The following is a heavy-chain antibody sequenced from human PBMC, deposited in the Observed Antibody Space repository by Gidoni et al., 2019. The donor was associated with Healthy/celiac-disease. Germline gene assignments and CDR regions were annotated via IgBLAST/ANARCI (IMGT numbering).Heavy chain of an antibody. CDR2: ISSSSSYI. Sequence: EVQLVESGGGLVKPGGSRRLSGAASGVTFSSYSMTGVRQAPGKGLEWVSSISSSSSYIYYADSVKGRFTISRDNAKNSLYLQMNSLRAEDTAVYYCARESSSHGDAFDYWGQGTLVTVSS. CDR3: ARESSSHGDAFDY. CDR1: GVTFSSYS. D-gene: IGHD6-13*01. V-gene: IGHV3-21*01. J-gene: IGHJ4*02.